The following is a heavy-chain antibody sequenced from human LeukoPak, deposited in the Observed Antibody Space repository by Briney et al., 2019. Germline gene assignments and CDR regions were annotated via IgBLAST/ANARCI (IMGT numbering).Heavy chain of an antibody. J-gene: IGHJ4*02. CDR1: GVTFSGNW. CDR3: ARVSSSTYYFDS. V-gene: IGHV3-7*04. Sequence: PGGSLRLSCAASGVTFSGNWMTWVRQAPGKGLEWVANIKQDGSEKYYVDSVKGRFTISRDNAKNSLYLQMNNLRAEDTAVYYCARVSSSTYYFDSWGQGTLVTVSS. D-gene: IGHD6-6*01. CDR2: IKQDGSEK.